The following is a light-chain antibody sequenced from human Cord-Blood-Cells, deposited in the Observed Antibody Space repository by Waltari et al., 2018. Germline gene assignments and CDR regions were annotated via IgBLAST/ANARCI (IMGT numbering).Light chain of an antibody. CDR3: QQYNSYSQYS. Sequence: DIQMTQSPSTLSASVGARVTINCRDRQSISSWLAWYQQKHGTAPKLLIYKASILESGVPSRFSGSGSGTEFTLTISSLQPDDFATYYCQQYNSYSQYSFGQGTKLEIK. CDR1: QSISSW. V-gene: IGKV1-5*03. J-gene: IGKJ2*03. CDR2: KAS.